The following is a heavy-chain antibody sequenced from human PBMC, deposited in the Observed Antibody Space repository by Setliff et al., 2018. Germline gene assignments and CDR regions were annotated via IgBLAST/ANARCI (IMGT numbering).Heavy chain of an antibody. D-gene: IGHD6-19*01. CDR2: IIPIFGTA. Sequence: SVKVSCKASGGTFSSYAISWVRQAPGQGLEWMGGIIPIFGTANYAQKFQGRVTITADKSTSTAYMELSSLRSEDTAVYYCAREGSTDSSGWVYDAFDIWGQGTMVTVSS. CDR1: GGTFSSYA. V-gene: IGHV1-69*06. CDR3: AREGSTDSSGWVYDAFDI. J-gene: IGHJ3*02.